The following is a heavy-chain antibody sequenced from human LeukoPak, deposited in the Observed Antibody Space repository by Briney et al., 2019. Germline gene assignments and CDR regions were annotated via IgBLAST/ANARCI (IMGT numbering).Heavy chain of an antibody. D-gene: IGHD6-13*01. V-gene: IGHV1-69*05. CDR3: ARDSGSSWYRNGGYYFDY. Sequence: ASVKVSCKASGGTFSSYAISWLRQAPGQGLEWMGRIIPIFGTANYAQKFQGRVTITTDESTSTAYMELSSLRSEDTAVYYCARDSGSSWYRNGGYYFDYWGQGTLVTVSS. CDR2: IIPIFGTA. CDR1: GGTFSSYA. J-gene: IGHJ4*02.